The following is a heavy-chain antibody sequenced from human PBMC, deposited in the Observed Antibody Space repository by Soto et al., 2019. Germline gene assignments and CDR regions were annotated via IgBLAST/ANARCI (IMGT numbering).Heavy chain of an antibody. D-gene: IGHD1-20*01. CDR1: GITVSSIY. J-gene: IGHJ3*02. CDR2: IQSDGIT. CDR3: ARPVTGRESFDI. V-gene: IGHV3-53*02. Sequence: EVQLVETGGGLIQRGGSLRLSCAASGITVSSIYMSWVRQAPGKGLEWVSVIQSDGITHYADSVKGRFTISRDNSKNTLYLQMNSLRAEDTAVYYCARPVTGRESFDIWGQGTMVTVSS.